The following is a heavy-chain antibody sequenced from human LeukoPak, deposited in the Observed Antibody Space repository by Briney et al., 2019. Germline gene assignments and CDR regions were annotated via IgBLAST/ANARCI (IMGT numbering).Heavy chain of an antibody. CDR3: AKGSQYSSGWYDMTDYHYRMDV. V-gene: IGHV3-23*01. J-gene: IGHJ6*02. CDR2: LIRSGGST. Sequence: GESLRHLHSASGFPFKSHPMISVPQAPGKALESGSALIRSGGSTYYPDSVKGRLTISRVNAKIMPYLQINSRRAEDRAVHYCAKGSQYSSGWYDMTDYHYRMDVWDQDPTVTVSS. D-gene: IGHD6-19*01. CDR1: GFPFKSHP.